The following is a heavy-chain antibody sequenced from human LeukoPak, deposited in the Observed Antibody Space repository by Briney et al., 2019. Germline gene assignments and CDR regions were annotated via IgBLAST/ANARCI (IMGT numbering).Heavy chain of an antibody. D-gene: IGHD3-3*01. Sequence: GGSLRLSCAASGFTFSSYAMSWVRQAPGKGLEWVSAISGSGGSTYYAVSVKGRFTISRDNSKNTLYLQMNSLRAEDTAVYYCAIDLLEWLSLEDAFDIWGQGTMVTVSS. CDR3: AIDLLEWLSLEDAFDI. CDR1: GFTFSSYA. J-gene: IGHJ3*02. V-gene: IGHV3-23*01. CDR2: ISGSGGST.